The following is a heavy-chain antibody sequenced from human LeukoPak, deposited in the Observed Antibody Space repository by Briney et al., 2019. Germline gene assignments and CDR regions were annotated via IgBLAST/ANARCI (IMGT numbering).Heavy chain of an antibody. CDR1: GGSISSSSYY. CDR2: IYYTGGT. D-gene: IGHD3-16*01. V-gene: IGHV4-39*07. CDR3: ARETSQKGAHYMDV. J-gene: IGHJ6*03. Sequence: SETLSLTCTVSGGSISSSSYYWGWIRQPPGKGLEWIGSIYYTGGTYYNPSLKSRLTISVDTSKNQFSLKLSSVTAADTAVYYCARETSQKGAHYMDVWGKGTTVTISS.